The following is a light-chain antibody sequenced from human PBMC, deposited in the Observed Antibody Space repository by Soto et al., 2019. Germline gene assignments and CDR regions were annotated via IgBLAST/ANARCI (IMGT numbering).Light chain of an antibody. CDR3: KKYHNWPIN. CDR1: HWIDDW. Sequence: DLQMPPSPSTLSASVGYIFPITCRASHWIDDWLAWYQQKPGKAQQLLINKASSLEYGVQYRFSGSKSETEFTLTIRSLQSEDFAVYYCKKYHNWPINFGQGPRLAIK. J-gene: IGKJ5*01. V-gene: IGKV1-5*03. CDR2: KAS.